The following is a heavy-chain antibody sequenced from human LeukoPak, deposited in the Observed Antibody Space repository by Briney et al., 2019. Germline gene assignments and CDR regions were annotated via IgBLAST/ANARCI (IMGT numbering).Heavy chain of an antibody. Sequence: GGSLRLSCAASGFTFSSYAMSWVRQAPGKGLEWVSAISGSGGSTYYADSVKGRFTTSRDNSKNTLYLQMNSLRAEDTAVYYCAKEHCSSTSRPIDYWGQGTLVTVSS. CDR2: ISGSGGST. D-gene: IGHD2-2*01. J-gene: IGHJ4*02. V-gene: IGHV3-23*01. CDR1: GFTFSSYA. CDR3: AKEHCSSTSRPIDY.